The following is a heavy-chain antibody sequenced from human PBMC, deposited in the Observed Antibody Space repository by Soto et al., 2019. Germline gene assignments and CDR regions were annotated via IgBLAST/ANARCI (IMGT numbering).Heavy chain of an antibody. CDR2: IYYSGST. V-gene: IGHV4-59*08. J-gene: IGHJ4*02. CDR3: AMGDCSSTSCAHYFDY. Sequence: SETLSLTCTVSGGSISSYYWSWIRQPPGKGLEWIGYIYYSGSTNYNPSLKSRVTISVDTSKNQFSLKLSSVTAADTAVYYCAMGDCSSTSCAHYFDYWGQGTLVTVSS. D-gene: IGHD2-2*01. CDR1: GGSISSYY.